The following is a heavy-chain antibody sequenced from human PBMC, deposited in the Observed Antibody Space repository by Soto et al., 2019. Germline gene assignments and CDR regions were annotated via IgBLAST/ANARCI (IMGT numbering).Heavy chain of an antibody. CDR2: INPTVGST. D-gene: IGHD6-19*01. CDR1: GYTFTSYY. J-gene: IGHJ4*02. V-gene: IGHV1-46*01. Sequence: QVQLVQSGAEVKKPGASVKVSCKASGYTFTSYYLHWVRQAPGQGLEWMGLINPTVGSTNYAQRFQGRVTMTRDTSTSTVYMELSSLRSEDTAMYYCARDVLEITSFLGGWHGKGIAYWGQGTLVTVSS. CDR3: ARDVLEITSFLGGWHGKGIAY.